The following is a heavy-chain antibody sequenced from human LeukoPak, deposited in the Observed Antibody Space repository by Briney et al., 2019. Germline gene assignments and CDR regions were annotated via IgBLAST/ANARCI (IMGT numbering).Heavy chain of an antibody. V-gene: IGHV1-46*01. CDR2: INPSGGST. D-gene: IGHD3-3*01. Sequence: GASVKVSCKASGYTFTSYYMHWVRQAPGQGLEWMGIINPSGGSTNYAQKFQERVTITRDMSTSTAYMELSSLRSEDTAVYYCAAIYDFWSGYYLFDYWGQGTLVTVSS. J-gene: IGHJ4*02. CDR1: GYTFTSYY. CDR3: AAIYDFWSGYYLFDY.